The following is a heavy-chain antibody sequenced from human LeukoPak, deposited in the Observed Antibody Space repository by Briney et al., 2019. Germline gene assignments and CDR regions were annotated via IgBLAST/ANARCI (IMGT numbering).Heavy chain of an antibody. Sequence: SETLSLTCAVYGGSFSGYSWTWIRQPPGKGLEWIGYIYYSGSTNYNPSLKSRVTISVDTSKNQLSLKLRSVTAADTAVYYCARGGRDGYTLYPLDYWGQGTLVTVSS. CDR3: ARGGRDGYTLYPLDY. D-gene: IGHD5-24*01. J-gene: IGHJ4*02. V-gene: IGHV4-59*08. CDR2: IYYSGST. CDR1: GGSFSGYS.